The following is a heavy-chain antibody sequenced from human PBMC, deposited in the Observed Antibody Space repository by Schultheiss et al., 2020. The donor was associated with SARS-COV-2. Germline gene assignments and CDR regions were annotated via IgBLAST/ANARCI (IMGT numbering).Heavy chain of an antibody. V-gene: IGHV4-59*08. D-gene: IGHD5-18*01. J-gene: IGHJ4*02. Sequence: SETLSLTCTVSGASISSFYWSWIRQPPGKGLEWIGYIYHNVNSWYNPPLKSRVTKSGDASKNQFSLTVDSVTAEDTAVYYCPRRRQDTNAYRYFDSWGQGTLVTVSS. CDR1: GASISSFY. CDR3: PRRRQDTNAYRYFDS. CDR2: IYHNVNS.